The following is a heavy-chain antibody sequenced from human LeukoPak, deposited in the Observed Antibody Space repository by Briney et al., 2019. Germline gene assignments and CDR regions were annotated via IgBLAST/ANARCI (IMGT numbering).Heavy chain of an antibody. CDR2: IYYTGNT. CDR3: ARGPGYSSTTDAFEI. CDR1: GGSISSSSYY. V-gene: IGHV4-39*07. Sequence: SETLSLTCTVSGGSISSSSYYWGWIRQPPGKGLQWIGSIYYTGNTHYNPSLKSRVTISVDTSKNQFSLKLSSVTAADTAVYYCARGPGYSSTTDAFEIWGQGTMVTVSS. J-gene: IGHJ3*02. D-gene: IGHD6-13*01.